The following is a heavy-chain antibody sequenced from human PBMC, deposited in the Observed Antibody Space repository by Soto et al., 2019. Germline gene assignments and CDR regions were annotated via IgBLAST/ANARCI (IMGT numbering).Heavy chain of an antibody. D-gene: IGHD3-10*01. J-gene: IGHJ4*02. Sequence: GGSLRLSCAASGFTFSSYGMHWVRQAPGKGLEWVAVIWYDGSNKYYADSVKGRFTISRDNSKNTLYLQMNSLRAEDTAVYYCARDSEMKFGEPDRGWREEFDYWGQGTLVTVSS. V-gene: IGHV3-33*01. CDR3: ARDSEMKFGEPDRGWREEFDY. CDR2: IWYDGSNK. CDR1: GFTFSSYG.